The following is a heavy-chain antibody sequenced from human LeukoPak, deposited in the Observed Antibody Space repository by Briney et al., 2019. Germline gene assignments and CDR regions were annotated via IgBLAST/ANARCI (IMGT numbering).Heavy chain of an antibody. CDR1: GFTFSTYA. D-gene: IGHD3-10*01. Sequence: GGSLRLSCAASGFTFSTYAMYWVRQAPGKGLEYVSAISSNGGSTYYADSVKGRFTISRDNSKNTLYLQMSSLRAEDTAVYYCVKDSITMVRGAWGQGTLVTVSS. V-gene: IGHV3-64D*06. J-gene: IGHJ4*02. CDR3: VKDSITMVRGA. CDR2: ISSNGGST.